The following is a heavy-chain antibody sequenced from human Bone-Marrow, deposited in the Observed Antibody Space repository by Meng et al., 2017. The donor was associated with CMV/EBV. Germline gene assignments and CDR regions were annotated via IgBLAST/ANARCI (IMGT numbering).Heavy chain of an antibody. CDR1: GFIFSDYS. CDR2: IISSGTNI. D-gene: IGHD7-27*01. Sequence: GESLKISCAASGFIFSDYSMSWVRQAPGKGLEWLSYIISSGTNIYYADSVKGRFTISRDNAKNTLYLQMNSLRAEDTAVYYCAKSNWGYYFDYWGQGTLVTVSS. V-gene: IGHV3-11*01. CDR3: AKSNWGYYFDY. J-gene: IGHJ4*02.